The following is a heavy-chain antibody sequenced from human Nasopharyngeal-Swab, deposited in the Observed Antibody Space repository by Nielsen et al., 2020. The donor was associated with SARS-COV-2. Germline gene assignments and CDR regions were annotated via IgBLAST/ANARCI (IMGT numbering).Heavy chain of an antibody. V-gene: IGHV1-2*06. Sequence: ASVKVSCKASGYTFTGYYMHWVRQAPGQGLDWMGRINPNSGGTNYAQKFQGRVTMTRDTSIRTAYMELSRLRSDDTAVYYFARGYSGYDLYYYYYMDVWGKGTTVTVSS. J-gene: IGHJ6*03. CDR1: GYTFTGYY. CDR3: ARGYSGYDLYYYYYMDV. CDR2: INPNSGGT. D-gene: IGHD5-12*01.